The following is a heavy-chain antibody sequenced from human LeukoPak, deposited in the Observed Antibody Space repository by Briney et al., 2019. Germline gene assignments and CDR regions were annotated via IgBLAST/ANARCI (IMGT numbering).Heavy chain of an antibody. CDR2: IGGSGDAT. CDR3: ANLGGEHCSGRSCFPSGDYPG. J-gene: IGHJ1*01. Sequence: QPGGALRLSCAASGFSFSIYGMSWVRQAPGMGLEWVSSIGGSGDATFYADSVKGRFTISRDNSKNTLYLQMNSLRVGDTAVYYCANLGGEHCSGRSCFPSGDYPGWGPGTLVTVSS. CDR1: GFSFSIYG. V-gene: IGHV3-23*01. D-gene: IGHD4-17*01.